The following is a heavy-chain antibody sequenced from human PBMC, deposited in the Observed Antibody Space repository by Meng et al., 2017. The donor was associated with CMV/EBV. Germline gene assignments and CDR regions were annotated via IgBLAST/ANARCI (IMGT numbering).Heavy chain of an antibody. J-gene: IGHJ5*02. V-gene: IGHV4-59*01. D-gene: IGHD3-3*01. CDR3: ARGRITIFGVALGWFDP. CDR1: GYIRSNY. CDR2: IYYSGST. Sequence: GYIRSNYWSWIRQPPGKGLEWIGYIYYSGSTNYNPSLKSRVTISVDTSKNQFSLKLSSVTAADTAVYYCARGRITIFGVALGWFDPWGQGTLVTVSS.